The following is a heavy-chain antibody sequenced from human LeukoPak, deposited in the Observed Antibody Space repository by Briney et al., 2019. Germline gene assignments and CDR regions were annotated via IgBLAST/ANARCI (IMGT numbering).Heavy chain of an antibody. CDR1: GFTFSSYS. V-gene: IGHV3-48*01. D-gene: IGHD1-26*01. Sequence: PGGSLRLSCAASGFTFSSYSMNWVRQAPGEGLEWVSYISSSSSTIYYADSVKGRFTISRDNAKNSLYLQMNSLRAEDTAVYYCARMGNSGSYDFDYWGQGTLVTVSS. CDR3: ARMGNSGSYDFDY. J-gene: IGHJ4*02. CDR2: ISSSSSTI.